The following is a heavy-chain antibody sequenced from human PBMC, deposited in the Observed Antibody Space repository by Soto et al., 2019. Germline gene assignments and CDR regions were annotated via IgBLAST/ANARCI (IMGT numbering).Heavy chain of an antibody. V-gene: IGHV3-30*18. Sequence: PLGGSLRLSCAASGFTFSSYGMHWVRQAPGKGLEWVAVISYDGSNRYYADSVKGRFTISRDNSKNTLYLQMNSLRAEDTAVYYCAKDPRRWLQSYYFDYWGQGTLVTVSS. CDR2: ISYDGSNR. D-gene: IGHD5-12*01. J-gene: IGHJ4*02. CDR3: AKDPRRWLQSYYFDY. CDR1: GFTFSSYG.